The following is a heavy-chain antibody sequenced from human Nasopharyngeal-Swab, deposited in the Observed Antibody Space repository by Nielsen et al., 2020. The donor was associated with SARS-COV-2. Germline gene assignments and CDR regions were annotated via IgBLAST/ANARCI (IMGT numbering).Heavy chain of an antibody. D-gene: IGHD3-10*01. J-gene: IGHJ6*02. CDR2: ISYDGSNK. CDR1: GFTFSSYA. CDR3: AISFGESLMDV. Sequence: GGSLRLSCAASGFTFSSYAMHWVRQAPGKGLEWVAVISYDGSNKYYADSVKGRFIISRDNSKNTLYLQMNSLRAEDTAVYYCAISFGESLMDVWGQGTTVTVSS. V-gene: IGHV3-30-3*01.